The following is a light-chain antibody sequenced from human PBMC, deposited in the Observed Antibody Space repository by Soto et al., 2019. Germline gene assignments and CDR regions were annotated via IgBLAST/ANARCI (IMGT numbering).Light chain of an antibody. CDR2: DAS. J-gene: IGKJ1*01. CDR1: QSVGIR. V-gene: IGKV3-15*01. Sequence: EKVMTQSPATLSVSPGDRATLSCRASQSVGIRLGWYQQRPGQAPSLIIYDASTRAAGIPARFSGSGSGTACTLTISSLLSEDFGVYCCNQYDVWPTWTFGQGNKVEIK. CDR3: NQYDVWPTWT.